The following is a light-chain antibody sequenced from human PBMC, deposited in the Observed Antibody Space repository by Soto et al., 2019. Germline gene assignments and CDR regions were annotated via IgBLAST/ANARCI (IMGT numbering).Light chain of an antibody. CDR3: QQRSNWPRL. CDR2: DAS. V-gene: IGKV3-11*01. J-gene: IGKJ2*01. CDR1: QSVSSY. Sequence: EIVLTQSPATLSLSPGESATLSCRASQSVSSYLAWYQQKPGQAPRLLIYDASNRATGIPARFSGSGSGTDFTLTISSLEPEDFAVYYCQQRSNWPRLFGQGTQLEIK.